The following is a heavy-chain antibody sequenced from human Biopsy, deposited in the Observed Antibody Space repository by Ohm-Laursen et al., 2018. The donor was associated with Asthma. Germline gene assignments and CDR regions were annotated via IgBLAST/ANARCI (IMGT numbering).Heavy chain of an antibody. CDR2: GGSYYDGGLK. D-gene: IGHD3-3*01. V-gene: IGHV3-30-3*01. CDR3: ARDVMEWYLPAFDF. Sequence: SLRLSCAASGFTFRGYAMHWVRQAPGKGLEWVAVGGSYYDGGLKYYADSVNGRFTVSRDDSKNTLYLQMDSLRPDDTAVYYCARDVMEWYLPAFDFWGQGTLVTVSS. CDR1: GFTFRGYA. J-gene: IGHJ4*02.